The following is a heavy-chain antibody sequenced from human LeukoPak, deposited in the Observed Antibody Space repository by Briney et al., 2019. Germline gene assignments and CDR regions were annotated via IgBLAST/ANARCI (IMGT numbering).Heavy chain of an antibody. D-gene: IGHD1-20*01. J-gene: IGHJ4*02. CDR1: GGSVSSSSYY. CDR2: IYYSGST. CDR3: ARQQGISETTSFDS. Sequence: SETLSLTCTVSGGSVSSSSYYWGWIRQPPGKGLEWIRSIYYSGSTSYNPSFKSRVTISVDTSKNQFSLKLSSVTAADTAVYYCARQQGISETTSFDSWGQGTLVTVSS. V-gene: IGHV4-39*01.